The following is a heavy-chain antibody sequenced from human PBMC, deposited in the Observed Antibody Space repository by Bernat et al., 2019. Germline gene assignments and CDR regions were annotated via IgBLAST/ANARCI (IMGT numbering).Heavy chain of an antibody. Sequence: QVQLVESGGGVVQPGRSLRLSCAASGFTFSSYGMHWVRQAPGKGLEWVAVISYDGSNKYYADSVKGRFTISRDKSKNTLYLQMNSLRAEDTAVYYCAKADMADDWRVDYWGQGTLVTVSS. V-gene: IGHV3-30*18. CDR2: ISYDGSNK. CDR3: AKADMADDWRVDY. CDR1: GFTFSSYG. D-gene: IGHD5-18*01. J-gene: IGHJ4*02.